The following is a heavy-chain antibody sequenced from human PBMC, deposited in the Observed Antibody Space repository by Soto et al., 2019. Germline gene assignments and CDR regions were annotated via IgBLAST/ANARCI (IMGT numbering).Heavy chain of an antibody. Sequence: PSDTLSLTCSGAGYSVDIDNYYSTWLRQTPGKGLEWIGYIYSRRSTHYKPSVPSRLTTSSDTSKNQFSLKLSSVTAADTAVSYCARTSWFDNSSSDYWGQGALVT. CDR3: ARTSWFDNSSSDY. V-gene: IGHV4-30-4*02. D-gene: IGHD3-22*01. J-gene: IGHJ4*02. CDR1: GYSVDIDNYY. CDR2: IYSRRST.